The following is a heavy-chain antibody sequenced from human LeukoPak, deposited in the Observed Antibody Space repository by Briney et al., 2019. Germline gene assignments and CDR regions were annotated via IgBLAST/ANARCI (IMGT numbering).Heavy chain of an antibody. V-gene: IGHV3-33*01. J-gene: IGHJ3*02. Sequence: GGSLRLSCAASGFTFSSYGMHWVRQAPGKGLEWVAVIWYDGSNKYYADSVKGRFTISRDNSKNTLYLQMNSLRAEDTAVYYCARDTGRGSGNAFDIWGQGTMVTVSS. CDR2: IWYDGSNK. D-gene: IGHD3-10*01. CDR3: ARDTGRGSGNAFDI. CDR1: GFTFSSYG.